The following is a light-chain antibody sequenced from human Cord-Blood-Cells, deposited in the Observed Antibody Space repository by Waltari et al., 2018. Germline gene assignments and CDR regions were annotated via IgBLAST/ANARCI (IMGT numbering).Light chain of an antibody. CDR1: SSDVGGYNY. V-gene: IGLV2-14*01. CDR3: SSYTSSSTLV. CDR2: EVS. J-gene: IGLJ3*02. Sequence: QSALPQPASVSGSPGQSITISCTGTSSDVGGYNYVSWYQQHPGKAPKLMMYEVSNRPSGVSNRFSGSKSGNTASLTIAGLQAEDEADYYCSSYTSSSTLVFGGGTKLTVL.